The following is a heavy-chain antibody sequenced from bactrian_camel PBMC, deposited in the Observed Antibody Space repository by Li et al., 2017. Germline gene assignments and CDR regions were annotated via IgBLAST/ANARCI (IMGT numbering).Heavy chain of an antibody. CDR2: IDSDATTT. J-gene: IGHJ4*01. D-gene: IGHD5*01. V-gene: IGHV3S31*01. Sequence: DVQLVESGGGSVQAGGSLELSCTVMGSYKRGSMCMGWFRHIPGKEREGVAAIDSDATTTNYADFVKGRFTISKDNAANTLTLQMNSLKPEDTAVYYCAADANPFMGWVRTQYYRYWGQGTQVTVS. CDR3: AADANPFMGWVRTQYYRY. CDR1: GSYKRGSMC.